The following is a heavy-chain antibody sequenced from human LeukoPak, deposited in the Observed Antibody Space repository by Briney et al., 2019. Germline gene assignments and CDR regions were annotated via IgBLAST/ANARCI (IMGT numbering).Heavy chain of an antibody. V-gene: IGHV1-46*01. J-gene: IGHJ3*02. CDR3: ARGYCSSTSCYGGYDAFDI. Sequence: ASVKVSCKASGYTFTNYYMHWVRQAPGQGLEWMGIINPSGGSTSYAQKFQGRVTMTRDTSTSTVYMELSSLRSEDTAVYYCARGYCSSTSCYGGYDAFDIWGQGTMVTVSS. CDR1: GYTFTNYY. CDR2: INPSGGST. D-gene: IGHD2-2*01.